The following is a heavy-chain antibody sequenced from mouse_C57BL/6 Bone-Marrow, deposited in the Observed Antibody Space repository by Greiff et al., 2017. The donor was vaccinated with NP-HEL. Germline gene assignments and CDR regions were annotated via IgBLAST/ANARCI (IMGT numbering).Heavy chain of an antibody. J-gene: IGHJ1*03. CDR1: GFTFSSYA. Sequence: EVKLMESGEGLVKPGGSLKLSCAASGFTFSSYAMSWVRQTPEKRLEWVAYISSGGDYIYYADTVKGRFTISRDTARNTLYLQMSSLKSEDTAMYYCTRARTTVVSYWYFDVWGTGTTVTVSS. V-gene: IGHV5-9-1*02. D-gene: IGHD1-1*01. CDR3: TRARTTVVSYWYFDV. CDR2: ISSGGDYI.